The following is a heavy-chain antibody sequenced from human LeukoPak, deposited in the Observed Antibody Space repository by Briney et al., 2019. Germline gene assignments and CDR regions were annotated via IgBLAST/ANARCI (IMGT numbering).Heavy chain of an antibody. CDR1: GYTFTSYD. V-gene: IGHV1-8*01. CDR2: MNPNSGNT. Sequence: ASLSVSSTASGYTFTSYDINGGRQAPGQGRGWRGWMNPNSGNTGYAQKFQGRVTMTRNTSISTAYMELSSLRSEDTAVYYCARGAWRTPAAKPPSSLTPWGEGTMVTVSS. CDR3: ARGAWRTPAAKPPSSLTP. D-gene: IGHD2-2*01. J-gene: IGHJ3*01.